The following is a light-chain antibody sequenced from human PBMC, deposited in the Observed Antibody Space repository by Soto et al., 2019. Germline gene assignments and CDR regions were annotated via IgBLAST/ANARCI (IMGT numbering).Light chain of an antibody. CDR1: STDVGAYNY. CDR3: CSYAGSYTLL. CDR2: DVS. Sequence: SVLTQPRSVSGSPGQSVTISCTGTSTDVGAYNYVSWYQVHPGKAPKLMIYDVSQRPSGVPDRFSGSKSANTASLTVSGLQAEDEADYFCCSYAGSYTLLFGGGTKLTVL. J-gene: IGLJ2*01. V-gene: IGLV2-11*01.